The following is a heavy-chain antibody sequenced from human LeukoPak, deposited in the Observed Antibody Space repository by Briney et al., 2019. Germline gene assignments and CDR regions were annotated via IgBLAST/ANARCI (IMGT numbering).Heavy chain of an antibody. Sequence: SQTLSLTCTVSGGSISSGDYYWSWIRQPPGKGLEWIGYIYYSGSTYYNPSLKSRVTISVDTSKNQFSLKLSSVTAADTAVYYCARXXXCSSXSCYTVDYYYMDVWGKGTXVTVXS. V-gene: IGHV4-30-4*08. CDR2: IYYSGST. CDR3: ARXXXCSSXSCYTVDYYYMDV. J-gene: IGHJ6*03. D-gene: IGHD2-2*02. CDR1: GGSISSGDYY.